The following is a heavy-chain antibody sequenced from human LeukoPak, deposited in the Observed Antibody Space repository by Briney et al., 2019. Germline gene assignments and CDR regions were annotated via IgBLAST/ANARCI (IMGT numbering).Heavy chain of an antibody. Sequence: GASVKVSCKASGYTFTSYGISWVRQAHGQGLEWMGWISAYNGNTNYAQKLQGRVTMTTDTSTSTAYMELRSLRSDDTAVYYCARDIVVVPAADYGMDVWGQGTTVTVSS. CDR2: ISAYNGNT. D-gene: IGHD2-2*01. J-gene: IGHJ6*02. CDR3: ARDIVVVPAADYGMDV. V-gene: IGHV1-18*01. CDR1: GYTFTSYG.